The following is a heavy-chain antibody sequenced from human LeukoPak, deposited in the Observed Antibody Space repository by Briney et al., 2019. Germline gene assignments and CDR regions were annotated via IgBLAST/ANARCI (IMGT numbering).Heavy chain of an antibody. D-gene: IGHD2-15*01. CDR3: ARDHPLYRMDV. J-gene: IGHJ6*01. Sequence: ASVRVSCKASGYTFTDYYIHWVRQAPGPGLEWMGGINPNSGGTNYAQKFQGRVTMTRDTSISTAYMEVSSLTSDDRAVYYCARDHPLYRMDVWGQGTTVTVSS. CDR2: INPNSGGT. CDR1: GYTFTDYY. V-gene: IGHV1-2*02.